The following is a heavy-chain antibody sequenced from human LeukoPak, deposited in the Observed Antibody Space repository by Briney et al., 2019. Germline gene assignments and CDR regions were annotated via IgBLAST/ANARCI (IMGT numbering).Heavy chain of an antibody. D-gene: IGHD3-22*01. Sequence: SETLSLTCTVSGGSISSYYWSWIRQPPGKGLEWIGYIYYSGSTNYNPSLKSRVTISVDTSKNHFSLKLSSVTAADTAVYYCARGIYDSSGWVDYWGLGTLVTVSS. CDR2: IYYSGST. J-gene: IGHJ4*02. CDR3: ARGIYDSSGWVDY. CDR1: GGSISSYY. V-gene: IGHV4-59*01.